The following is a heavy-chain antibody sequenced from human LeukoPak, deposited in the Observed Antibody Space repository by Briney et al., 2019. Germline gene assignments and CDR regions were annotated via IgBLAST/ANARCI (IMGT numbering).Heavy chain of an antibody. CDR3: ARALKVATTRNNWFDP. Sequence: SETLSLTCTVSGGSISSGGYYWSWIRQHPGKGLEWIGYIYYSGSTYYNPSLKSRVTISVDTSKNQFSLKLSSVTAADTAVYYCARALKVATTRNNWFDPWGQGTLVIVSS. CDR1: GGSISSGGYY. V-gene: IGHV4-31*03. CDR2: IYYSGST. D-gene: IGHD5-24*01. J-gene: IGHJ5*02.